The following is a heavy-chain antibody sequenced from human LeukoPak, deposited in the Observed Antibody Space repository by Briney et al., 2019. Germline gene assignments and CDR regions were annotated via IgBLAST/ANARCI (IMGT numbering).Heavy chain of an antibody. CDR2: ISYHGSNK. D-gene: IGHD3-22*01. J-gene: IGHJ6*02. CDR3: ARRWARMYYYDSSGLPNYYGMDV. CDR1: GFTFSSYG. V-gene: IGHV3-30*03. Sequence: GGSLRLSCAASGFTFSSYGMHWVRQAPGKGLEWVAVISYHGSNKYYADSVKGRYTTSRDNSKNTLYLQMNSLRAEDTAVYYCARRWARMYYYDSSGLPNYYGMDVWGQGTTVTVSS.